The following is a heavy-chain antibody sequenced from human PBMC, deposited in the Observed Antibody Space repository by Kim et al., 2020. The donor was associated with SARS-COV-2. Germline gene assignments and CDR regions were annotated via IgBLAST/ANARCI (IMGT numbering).Heavy chain of an antibody. Sequence: RYNPSLKSRLTITKDTSKNQVVLNMTHMDPVDTATYYFAHRLSWNYGYFDYWGQGTLVTVSS. V-gene: IGHV2-5*01. CDR3: AHRLSWNYGYFDY. D-gene: IGHD1-7*01. J-gene: IGHJ4*02.